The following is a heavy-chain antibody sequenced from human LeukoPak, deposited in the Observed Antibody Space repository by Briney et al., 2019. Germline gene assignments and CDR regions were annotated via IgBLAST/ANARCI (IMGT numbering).Heavy chain of an antibody. CDR3: ARDMWYYGDSGPDY. D-gene: IGHD3-16*01. CDR1: GFIFTDYS. Sequence: PGGSLRLSCAASGFIFTDYSMSWIRQAPGKGLEWLSYITSRSESTHYADSVKGRFTISRDNAKNSLDLQMHSLRAEDTAVYYCARDMWYYGDSGPDYWGQGTLVTVSS. J-gene: IGHJ4*02. V-gene: IGHV3-11*01. CDR2: ITSRSEST.